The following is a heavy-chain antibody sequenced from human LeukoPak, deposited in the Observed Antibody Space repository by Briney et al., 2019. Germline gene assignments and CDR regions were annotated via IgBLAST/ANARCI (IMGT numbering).Heavy chain of an antibody. CDR2: MNPNSGNT. J-gene: IGHJ3*02. CDR1: GYTFTSYD. D-gene: IGHD3-3*01. V-gene: IGHV1-8*01. CDR3: ARDRGRIFGVVSPRGTATAFDI. Sequence: GASVKVSCKASGYTFTSYDINWVRQATGQGLEWMGWMNPNSGNTGYAQKFQGRVTMTRNTSISTAYMELSSLRSEDTAVYYCARDRGRIFGVVSPRGTATAFDIWGQGTMVTVSS.